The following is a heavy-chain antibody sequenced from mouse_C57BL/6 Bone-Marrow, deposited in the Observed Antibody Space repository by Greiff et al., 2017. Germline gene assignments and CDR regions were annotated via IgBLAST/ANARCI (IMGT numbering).Heavy chain of an antibody. CDR3: ARKGDYGSRGDY. D-gene: IGHD1-1*01. Sequence: QVQLQQSGAELARPGASVKLSCKASGYTFTSYGISWVKQRTGQGLEWIGEIYPRSGNTYYNEKFKGKGTLTADKSSSTAYMELRSLTSEDSAVYFCARKGDYGSRGDYWGQGTTLTVSS. CDR2: IYPRSGNT. CDR1: GYTFTSYG. J-gene: IGHJ2*01. V-gene: IGHV1-81*01.